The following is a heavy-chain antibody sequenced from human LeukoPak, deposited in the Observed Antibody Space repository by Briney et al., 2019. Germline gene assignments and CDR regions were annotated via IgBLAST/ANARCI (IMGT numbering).Heavy chain of an antibody. D-gene: IGHD3-10*02. J-gene: IGHJ6*04. V-gene: IGHV3-21*01. CDR2: ISSSSSYI. CDR1: GSTFNTYT. CDR3: AELGITMIGGV. Sequence: GGSLRLSCAASGSTFNTYTMNWVRQAPGKGLEWVSSISSSSSYIYYADSVKGRFTISRDNAKNSLYLQMNSLRAEDTAVYYCAELGITMIGGVWGKGTTVTISS.